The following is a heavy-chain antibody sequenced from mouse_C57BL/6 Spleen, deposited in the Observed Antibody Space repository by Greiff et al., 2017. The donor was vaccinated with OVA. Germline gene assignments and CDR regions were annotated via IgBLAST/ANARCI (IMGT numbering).Heavy chain of an antibody. CDR2: IDPEDGET. Sequence: EVQGVESGAELVKPGASVKLSCTASGFNIKDYYMHWVKQRTEQGLEWIGRIDPEDGETKYAPKFQGKATITADTSSNTAYLQLSSLTSEDTAVYYCARASMVTTSYYFDYWGQGTTLTVSS. CDR1: GFNIKDYY. J-gene: IGHJ2*01. CDR3: ARASMVTTSYYFDY. V-gene: IGHV14-2*01. D-gene: IGHD2-2*01.